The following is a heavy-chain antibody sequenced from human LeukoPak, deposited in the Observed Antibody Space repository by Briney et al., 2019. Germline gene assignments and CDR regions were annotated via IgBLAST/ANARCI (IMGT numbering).Heavy chain of an antibody. CDR1: GFTFSSYW. V-gene: IGHV3-7*01. Sequence: GGSLRLSCAASGFTFSSYWMSWVRQAPGKGLEWVANIKQDGSDNYYVGSVKGRFTISRDNAKNSLYLQMNSLRAEDTAVYYCARQVRGSYYGSGSQPYFYYYMDVWGKGTTVTISS. D-gene: IGHD3-10*01. CDR2: IKQDGSDN. J-gene: IGHJ6*03. CDR3: ARQVRGSYYGSGSQPYFYYYMDV.